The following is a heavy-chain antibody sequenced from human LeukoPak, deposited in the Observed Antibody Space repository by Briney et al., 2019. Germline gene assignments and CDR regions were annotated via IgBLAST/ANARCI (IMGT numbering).Heavy chain of an antibody. D-gene: IGHD6-13*01. CDR2: ISYDGSNK. Sequence: GGSLRLSCAASGFTFSSYAMHWVRQAPGKGLEWVAVISYDGSNKYYADSVKGRFTISRDNSKNTLYLQMNSLRAEDTAVYYCAKGYSWYFYWGQGTLVTVSS. V-gene: IGHV3-30-3*01. J-gene: IGHJ4*02. CDR3: AKGYSWYFY. CDR1: GFTFSSYA.